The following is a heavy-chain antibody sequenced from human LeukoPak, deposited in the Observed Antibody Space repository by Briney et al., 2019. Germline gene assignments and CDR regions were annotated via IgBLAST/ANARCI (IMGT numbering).Heavy chain of an antibody. CDR2: ISKSGGGT. Sequence: GGSLRLSCSASGFTFSSYAMHWVRQAPGKGLEYVSAISKSGGGTYYADSVRGRFTISRDNSKNTLYLQMSSLRFEDAAVYYCMGRDGLGFWGQGTLVTVSS. D-gene: IGHD5-24*01. J-gene: IGHJ4*02. V-gene: IGHV3-64D*08. CDR1: GFTFSSYA. CDR3: MGRDGLGF.